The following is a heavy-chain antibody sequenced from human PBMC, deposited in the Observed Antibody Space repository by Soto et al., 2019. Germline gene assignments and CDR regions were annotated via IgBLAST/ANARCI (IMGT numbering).Heavy chain of an antibody. CDR1: GGAIRNYY. Sequence: SETLSLTCTVSGGAIRNYYWSWIRQPPGKGLEWIGYIHYSGSTNYNPSVESRVTISVDTSRNQFALRLTSVTAADTAVYYCAREVVFSGWFALWGQGALVTVSS. D-gene: IGHD6-19*01. J-gene: IGHJ4*02. CDR2: IHYSGST. V-gene: IGHV4-59*01. CDR3: AREVVFSGWFAL.